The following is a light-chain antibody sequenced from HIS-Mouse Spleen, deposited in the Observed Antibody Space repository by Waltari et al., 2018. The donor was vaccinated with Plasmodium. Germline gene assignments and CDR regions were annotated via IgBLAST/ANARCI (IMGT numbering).Light chain of an antibody. CDR2: EVS. CDR3: SSYAGSNNFCV. J-gene: IGLJ1*01. CDR1: SSDVGGYNY. Sequence: QSALTQPPSASGSPGQSVTISCTGTSSDVGGYNYVSWYQQHPGKAPKPMIYEVSKRPSGVPDRFSGSKSGNTASLTVSGLQAEDEADYYCSSYAGSNNFCVFGTGTKVTVL. V-gene: IGLV2-8*01.